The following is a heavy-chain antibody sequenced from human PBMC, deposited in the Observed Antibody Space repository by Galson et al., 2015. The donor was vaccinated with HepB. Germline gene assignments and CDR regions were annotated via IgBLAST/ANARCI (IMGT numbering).Heavy chain of an antibody. J-gene: IGHJ4*02. CDR2: ISANSGNT. CDR3: ARAGGEWEPNDC. V-gene: IGHV1-18*01. CDR1: GYSFSTNG. Sequence: SVKVSCKASGYSFSTNGIAWVRQAPGQGLEWVGWISANSGNTNYAEKFQDRVTLTTETSTTTAYMELRSLRSDETALYSCARAGGEWEPNDCWGQGTLVSVSA. D-gene: IGHD1-26*01.